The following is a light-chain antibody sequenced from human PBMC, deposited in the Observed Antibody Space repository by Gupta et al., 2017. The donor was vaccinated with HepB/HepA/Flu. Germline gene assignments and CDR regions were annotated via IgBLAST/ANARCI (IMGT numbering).Light chain of an antibody. J-gene: IGKJ4*01. CDR3: QKYRT. Sequence: EFVLTQSPGTLSLSPGERATLSCRASQSVGNRLAWYQQKPGQAPRLLIYDASNRAIGIPDSFSGSGSGTDFTRTSSRMEPEDFEGYYGQKYRTFGGGTKVEIK. CDR1: QSVGNR. V-gene: IGKV3-20*01. CDR2: DAS.